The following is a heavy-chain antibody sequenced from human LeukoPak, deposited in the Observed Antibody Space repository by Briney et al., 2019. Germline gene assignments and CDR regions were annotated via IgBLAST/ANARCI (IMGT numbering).Heavy chain of an antibody. D-gene: IGHD6-6*01. Sequence: GGSLRLSCAASGFTFSSYEMNWVRQAPGKGLEWVSYISSSGSIIYYADFVKGRFTISRDNAKNSLYLQMNSLRAEDTAVYYCAREGSSSNAFDIWGRGTMVTVSS. CDR2: ISSSGSII. CDR1: GFTFSSYE. J-gene: IGHJ3*02. V-gene: IGHV3-48*03. CDR3: AREGSSSNAFDI.